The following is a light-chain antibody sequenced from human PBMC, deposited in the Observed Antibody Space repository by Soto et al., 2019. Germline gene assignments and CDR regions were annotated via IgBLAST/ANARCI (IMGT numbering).Light chain of an antibody. CDR3: QKYNSAPLT. CDR2: TAS. V-gene: IGKV1-9*01. J-gene: IGKJ4*01. Sequence: DVQLTQSPSFLSASVGDRVTITCRASQGITNYLAWYQQKPGKAPKPLIYTASTLQSGVPSRFSGSGAGAEFTLTITGPQPEDVATYYCQKYNSAPLTFGGGTKVDIK. CDR1: QGITNY.